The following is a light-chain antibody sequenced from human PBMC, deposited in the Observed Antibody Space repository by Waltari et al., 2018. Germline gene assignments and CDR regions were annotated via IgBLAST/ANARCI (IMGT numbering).Light chain of an antibody. V-gene: IGLV2-11*01. CDR1: SSDVGTYDR. CDR3: CSYAGAYTYV. J-gene: IGLJ1*01. CDR2: DVS. Sequence: QSALTQPRSVSGPPGQSVTISCTGTSSDVGTYDRVSWYQQSPGKAPKLMIYDVSKRPSGVPSRFSGSKSGNTASLTISGLQADDEADYYCCSYAGAYTYVFGTGTKVTVL.